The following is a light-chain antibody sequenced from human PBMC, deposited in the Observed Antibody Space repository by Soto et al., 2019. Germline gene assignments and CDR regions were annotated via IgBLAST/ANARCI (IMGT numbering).Light chain of an antibody. CDR2: EVS. CDR1: SSDVGGYKY. J-gene: IGLJ1*01. Sequence: QSVLTQPASVSGPPGQSITISCSGTSSDVGGYKYVSWYQQHPGKAPKLMIYEVSYRPSGVSNRFSGSKSGNTASLTISGLQAEDEADYYCSSYTTSNTLVFGTGTKLTVL. V-gene: IGLV2-14*01. CDR3: SSYTTSNTLV.